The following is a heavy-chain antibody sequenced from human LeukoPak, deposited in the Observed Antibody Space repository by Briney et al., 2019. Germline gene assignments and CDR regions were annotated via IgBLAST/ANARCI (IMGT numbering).Heavy chain of an antibody. CDR1: GGSISSSSYY. V-gene: IGHV4-39*07. CDR3: ARVKGVVAVNWFDP. CDR2: IYYSGST. J-gene: IGHJ5*02. Sequence: SETLSLTCTVSGGSISSSSYYWGWIRQPPGKGLEWIGSIYYSGSTYYNPSLKSRVTISVDTSKNQFSLKLSSVTAADTAAYYCARVKGVVAVNWFDPWGQGTLVTVSS. D-gene: IGHD2-15*01.